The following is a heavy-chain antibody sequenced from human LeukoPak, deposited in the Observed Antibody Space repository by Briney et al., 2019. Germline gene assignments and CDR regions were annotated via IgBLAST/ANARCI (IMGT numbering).Heavy chain of an antibody. V-gene: IGHV1-2*02. Sequence: ASVKVSWKASGYTFTGYYVHRVRQAPGQGLEWMGWINPNSGVTNYAQKFQGRVTLTRDTSITTVYMELSRLNSDDTAVYYCARDVSRSRDYWGQGTLVTVSS. CDR2: INPNSGVT. CDR3: ARDVSRSRDY. J-gene: IGHJ4*02. CDR1: GYTFTGYY. D-gene: IGHD5/OR15-5a*01.